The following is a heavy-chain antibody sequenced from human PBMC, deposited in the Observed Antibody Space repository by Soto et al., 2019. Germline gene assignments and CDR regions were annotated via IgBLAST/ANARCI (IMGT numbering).Heavy chain of an antibody. CDR1: GFTFSSYS. Sequence: PGGSLRLSCAASGFTFSSYSMNGVRQAPGKGLEWVSSISSSSSYIYYADSVKGRFTISRDNAKNSLYLQMNSLRAEDTAVYYCARDPYDILTGYYSHKPFDYWGQGTLVTVSS. D-gene: IGHD3-9*01. J-gene: IGHJ4*02. CDR3: ARDPYDILTGYYSHKPFDY. CDR2: ISSSSSYI. V-gene: IGHV3-21*01.